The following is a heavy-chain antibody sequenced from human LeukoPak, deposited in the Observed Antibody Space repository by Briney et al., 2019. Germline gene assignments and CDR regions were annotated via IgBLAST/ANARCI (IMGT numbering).Heavy chain of an antibody. Sequence: SETQSLTCTVSGGSISSYYWTWIRQPPGKGLEWIGSIHYSGATNYNPSLKSRVTISVDTSKNHFSLSLRSVTAADTAVYYCARARIAVSYFDYWDQGALVTVSS. J-gene: IGHJ4*02. V-gene: IGHV4-59*01. D-gene: IGHD6-6*01. CDR2: IHYSGAT. CDR1: GGSISSYY. CDR3: ARARIAVSYFDY.